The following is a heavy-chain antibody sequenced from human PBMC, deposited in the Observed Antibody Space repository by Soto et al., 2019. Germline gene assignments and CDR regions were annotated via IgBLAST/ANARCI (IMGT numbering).Heavy chain of an antibody. CDR3: AREARYCSGGSCSIMGDAFDI. J-gene: IGHJ3*02. D-gene: IGHD2-15*01. CDR1: GFTVTDIY. CDR2: IYKDFT. V-gene: IGHV3-66*01. Sequence: EVQLVESGGGLVQPGWSLRLSCVASGFTVTDIYMNWVRQAPGKGLEWVSVIYKDFTDYADFVTGRFSVSTDSSKNALYLQMDNLSGEGTAVYYCAREARYCSGGSCSIMGDAFDIWGQGAMVTVSS.